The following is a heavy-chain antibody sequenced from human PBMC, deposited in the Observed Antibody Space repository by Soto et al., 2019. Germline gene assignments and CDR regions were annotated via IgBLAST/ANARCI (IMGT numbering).Heavy chain of an antibody. Sequence: ASVKVSCKASGYTFTGYYMHWVRQAPGQGLEWMGWINPNSGGTNYAQKFQGRVTMTRDTSISTAYMELSRLRSDDTAVYYCARDYDFWSGYSFFNNWFDPWGQGTLVTVSS. V-gene: IGHV1-2*02. CDR2: INPNSGGT. CDR1: GYTFTGYY. D-gene: IGHD3-3*01. CDR3: ARDYDFWSGYSFFNNWFDP. J-gene: IGHJ5*02.